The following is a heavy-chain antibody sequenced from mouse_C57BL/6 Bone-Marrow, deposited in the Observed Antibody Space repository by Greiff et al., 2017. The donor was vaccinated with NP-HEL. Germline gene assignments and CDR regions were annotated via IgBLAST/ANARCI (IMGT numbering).Heavy chain of an antibody. CDR2: IDPSDSYT. J-gene: IGHJ2*01. Sequence: VQLQQPGAELVMPGASVKLSCKASGYTFTSYWMHWVKQRPGQGLEWIGEIDPSDSYTNYNQKFKGKSTLTVDKSSSTAYMQLSSLTSEDSAVYYCARQRGSLFDYWGQGTTLTVSS. CDR1: GYTFTSYW. CDR3: ARQRGSLFDY. V-gene: IGHV1-69*01. D-gene: IGHD1-3*01.